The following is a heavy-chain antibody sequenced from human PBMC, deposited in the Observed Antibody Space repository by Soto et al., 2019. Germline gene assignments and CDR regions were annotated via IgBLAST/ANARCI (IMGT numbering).Heavy chain of an antibody. D-gene: IGHD2-15*01. CDR3: GHSGGYRIIDY. V-gene: IGHV2-5*02. CDR1: GFSLTSSGVG. CDR2: IYWDEDK. J-gene: IGHJ4*01. Sequence: QITLKESGPTLVKPTQTLTLTCTFSGFSLTSSGVGVGWIRQPPGKALEWLGIIYWDEDKRYSPSLKSRLTATRXTSKNQVVLNMTYMDPVDTATYYCGHSGGYRIIDYWGQGILVTVSS.